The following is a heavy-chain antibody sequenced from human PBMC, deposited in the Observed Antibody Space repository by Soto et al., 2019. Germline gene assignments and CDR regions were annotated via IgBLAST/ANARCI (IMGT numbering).Heavy chain of an antibody. D-gene: IGHD3-22*01. Sequence: PSQTLSLICTIAWDSFSRKAGAWHWIRQSPSSGVEWLGRTHYRSKWYNDYAVSVKSRITINPDTSKNQFSLQLNSVTPEDTAVYYCARVEFYYDSSGAFDYWGQGTLVTVSS. CDR2: THYRSKWYN. V-gene: IGHV6-1*01. J-gene: IGHJ4*02. CDR1: WDSFSRKAGA. CDR3: ARVEFYYDSSGAFDY.